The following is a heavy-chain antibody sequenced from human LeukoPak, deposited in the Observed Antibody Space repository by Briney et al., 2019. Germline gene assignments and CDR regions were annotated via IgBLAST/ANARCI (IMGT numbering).Heavy chain of an antibody. D-gene: IGHD2-2*01. V-gene: IGHV3-33*01. CDR3: ARERCTSTSCYVDY. J-gene: IGHJ4*02. CDR1: GFTFSSYG. Sequence: GGSLRLSCAASGFTFSSYGMYWVRQAPGKGLEWVAVIWYDGSNKYYADSVKGRFTISRDNSKNTLYLQMNSLRAEDTAVYYCARERCTSTSCYVDYWGQGTLVTVSS. CDR2: IWYDGSNK.